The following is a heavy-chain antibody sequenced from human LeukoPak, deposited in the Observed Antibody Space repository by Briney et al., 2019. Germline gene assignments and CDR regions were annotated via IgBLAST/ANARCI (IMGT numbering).Heavy chain of an antibody. CDR1: GGTFSSYA. V-gene: IGHV1-69*06. CDR3: ARGGYSYGLFDY. Sequence: SVKVSCKASGGTFSSYAISWVRQAPGQGLEWMGGIIPIFGTANYAQKFQGRVTITAGKSTSTAYMELSSLRSEDTAVYYCARGGYSYGLFDYWGQGTLVTVSS. D-gene: IGHD5-18*01. J-gene: IGHJ4*02. CDR2: IIPIFGTA.